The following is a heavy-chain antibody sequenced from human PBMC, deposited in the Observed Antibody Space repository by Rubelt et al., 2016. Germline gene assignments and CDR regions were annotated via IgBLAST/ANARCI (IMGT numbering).Heavy chain of an antibody. CDR2: VSTSNGNR. V-gene: IGHV1-18*01. CDR1: GYTFTNFG. Sequence: QVQLVQSGAEVKKPGASVKVSCKTSGYTFTNFGIHWVRQAPGQGLEWMAWVSTSNGNRNYARNLQGRVTVTTDTSTSTAYMELRSLTSDDTAVYYCARADVPENSYGRFDSWGQGTLVTVSS. D-gene: IGHD5-18*01. CDR3: ARADVPENSYGRFDS. J-gene: IGHJ4*02.